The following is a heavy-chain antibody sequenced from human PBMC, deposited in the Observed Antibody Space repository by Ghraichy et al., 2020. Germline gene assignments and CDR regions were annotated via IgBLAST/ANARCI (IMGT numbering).Heavy chain of an antibody. V-gene: IGHV4-34*01. CDR3: ARATIRYAMDG. CDR2: INHSGST. D-gene: IGHD5-12*01. J-gene: IGHJ6*02. CDR1: GGSFSDYS. Sequence: SETLSLTCAVYGGSFSDYSWTWIRQLPGKGLECIGEINHSGSTNYKPSLKSRVTISIDTSRKQFSLKLSSVTAADTAVYYCARATIRYAMDGWGQGTTVTVSS.